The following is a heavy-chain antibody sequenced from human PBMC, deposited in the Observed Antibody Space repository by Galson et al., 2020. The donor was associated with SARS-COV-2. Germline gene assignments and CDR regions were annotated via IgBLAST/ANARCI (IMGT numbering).Heavy chain of an antibody. D-gene: IGHD3-22*01. CDR1: GFTFSTYQ. V-gene: IGHV3-48*03. CDR2: FSYSGTTK. Sequence: GESLKIPFAASGFTFSTYQMNLVRQAPGQGQEWISYFSYSGTTKHYADPVRGRFTISRDNAKNELYLQMDSLRAEDTAVYYCARDNIVASFDPWGQGTLVTVSS. J-gene: IGHJ5*02. CDR3: ARDNIVASFDP.